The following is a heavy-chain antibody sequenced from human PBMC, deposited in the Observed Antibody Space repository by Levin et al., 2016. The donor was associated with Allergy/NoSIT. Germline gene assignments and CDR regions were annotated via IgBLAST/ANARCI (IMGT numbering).Heavy chain of an antibody. J-gene: IGHJ6*02. Sequence: VRQMPGKGLEWMGSIDPSDSYTNYSPSFQGHITISADKAIITAYLQWSSLKASDTAMYYCARPIVVEDYFYGLDVWGQGTTVTVSS. V-gene: IGHV5-10-1*01. CDR2: IDPSDSYT. CDR3: ARPIVVEDYFYGLDV. D-gene: IGHD2-21*01.